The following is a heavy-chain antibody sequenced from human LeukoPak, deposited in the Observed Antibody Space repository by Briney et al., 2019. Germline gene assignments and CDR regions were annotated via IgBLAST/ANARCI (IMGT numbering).Heavy chain of an antibody. CDR2: TYYRSKWYN. J-gene: IGHJ6*03. Sequence: SQTLSLTCAISGDSVSSNSAAWNWIRQSPSRGLEWLGRTYYRSKWYNDYAVSVKSRITINPDTSKNQFSLQLNSVTPEDTAVYYCARSSFRGYGGNWYYYYYYMDVWGKGTTVTISS. CDR1: GDSVSSNSAA. CDR3: ARSSFRGYGGNWYYYYYYMDV. D-gene: IGHD4-23*01. V-gene: IGHV6-1*01.